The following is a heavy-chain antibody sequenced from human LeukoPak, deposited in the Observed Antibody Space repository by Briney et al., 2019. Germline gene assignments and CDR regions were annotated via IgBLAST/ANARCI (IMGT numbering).Heavy chain of an antibody. V-gene: IGHV1-8*03. CDR3: ARVSQSNYYDSSGYNDASDI. CDR2: MNPNSGNT. CDR1: GYTFTGYY. J-gene: IGHJ3*02. D-gene: IGHD3-22*01. Sequence: ASVKVSCKASGYTFTGYYMHWVRQAPGQGLEWMGWMNPNSGNTGYAQKFQGRVTITRNTSISTAYMELSSLRSEDTAVYYCARVSQSNYYDSSGYNDASDIWGQGTMVTVSS.